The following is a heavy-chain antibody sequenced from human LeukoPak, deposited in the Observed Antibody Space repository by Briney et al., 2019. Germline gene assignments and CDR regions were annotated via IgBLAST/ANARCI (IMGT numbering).Heavy chain of an antibody. D-gene: IGHD3-10*01. J-gene: IGHJ2*01. CDR3: ARGRGTGSPIGPRYFDR. CDR2: IYPADSDT. V-gene: IGHV5-51*01. CDR1: GYLFTSYW. Sequence: GESLKISCKGSGYLFTSYWIAWVRQMPGKGLEWMGIIYPADSDTRYSPSFQGQVTISADKSISTAFLRWTSLKASDTAIYYCARGRGTGSPIGPRYFDRWGRGTLVTVSS.